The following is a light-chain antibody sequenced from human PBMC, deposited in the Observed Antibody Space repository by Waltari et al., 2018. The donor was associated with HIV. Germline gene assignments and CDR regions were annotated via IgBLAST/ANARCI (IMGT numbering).Light chain of an antibody. CDR2: EVT. Sequence: QSALTQPPSASGSPGQPVTIACTGTSSAVGGYNYVSWYQQYPGKAPNLMIYEVTKRPSGVPDRFSGSKSGNTASLTVSGLQAEDEADYYCSSYAGSNNYVVFGGGTRLTVL. J-gene: IGLJ2*01. V-gene: IGLV2-8*01. CDR3: SSYAGSNNYVV. CDR1: SSAVGGYNY.